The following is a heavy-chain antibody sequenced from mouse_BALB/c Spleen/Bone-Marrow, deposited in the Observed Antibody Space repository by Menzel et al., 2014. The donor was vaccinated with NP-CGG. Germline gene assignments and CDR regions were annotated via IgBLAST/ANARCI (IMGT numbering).Heavy chain of an antibody. D-gene: IGHD1-1*01. J-gene: IGHJ4*01. CDR3: ARFYYYGSTYYYALDY. Sequence: VKLMESGAELVRPGGSVKPSCKASGYSFSSYWMNWVKQRPGQGLEWIGMIHPSDSETRLNQIFKDKATLTVDESSSTAYMQLSSPTSEDSAVYYCARFYYYGSTYYYALDYWGQGTSVTVSS. CDR1: GYSFSSYW. CDR2: IHPSDSET. V-gene: IGHV1-61*01.